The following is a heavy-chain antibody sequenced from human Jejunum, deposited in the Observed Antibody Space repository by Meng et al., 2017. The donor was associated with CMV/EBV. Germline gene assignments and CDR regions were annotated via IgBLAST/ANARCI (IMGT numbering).Heavy chain of an antibody. D-gene: IGHD2-15*01. Sequence: GLDFSQAWMSWVRQAPGKGLEWIGRIKSGRDGGATDYAARVRGRFTISREDLENTLYLHMNSLDIEDTGVYYCATGERQWQLLLDCWGQGTLVTVSS. J-gene: IGHJ4*02. CDR2: IKSGRDGGAT. CDR1: GLDFSQAW. V-gene: IGHV3-15*01. CDR3: ATGERQWQLLLDC.